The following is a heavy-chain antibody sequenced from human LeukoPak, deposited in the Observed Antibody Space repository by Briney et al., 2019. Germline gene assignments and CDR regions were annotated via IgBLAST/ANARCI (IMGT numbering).Heavy chain of an antibody. Sequence: SETLSLTCTVSGGSISSYYWSWIRQPPGKGLEWIGYIYYSGSTNYNPSLKSRVTISVDTSKNQFSLKLSSVTAADTAVYYCARVHCSSNSCYSHWFDPWGQGILVTVSS. J-gene: IGHJ5*02. V-gene: IGHV4-59*01. CDR1: GGSISSYY. D-gene: IGHD2-2*01. CDR2: IYYSGST. CDR3: ARVHCSSNSCYSHWFDP.